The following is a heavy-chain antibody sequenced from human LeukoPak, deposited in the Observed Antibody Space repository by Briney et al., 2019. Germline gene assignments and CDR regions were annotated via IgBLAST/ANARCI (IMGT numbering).Heavy chain of an antibody. Sequence: TSETLSLTCTVAGGSISSYYWSWIRQPPGKGLEWIAYIDYRGSTTYNPSLKSRVSISVDTSGNQFSLKLSSVTAADTAVYYCARGSAEYFGYWGQGTLVTVSS. J-gene: IGHJ4*02. CDR3: ARGSAEYFGY. CDR1: GGSISSYY. V-gene: IGHV4-59*01. D-gene: IGHD3-3*01. CDR2: IDYRGST.